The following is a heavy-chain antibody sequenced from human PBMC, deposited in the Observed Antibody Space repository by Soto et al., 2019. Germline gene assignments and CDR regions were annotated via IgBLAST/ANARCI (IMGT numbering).Heavy chain of an antibody. J-gene: IGHJ6*03. CDR1: GFTFSSYS. D-gene: IGHD2-21*01. Sequence: EVQLVESGGGLVKPGGSLRLSCAASGFTFSSYSMNWVRQAPGKGLEWVSSISSSSSYIYYADSVKGRFTISRDNAKNSLYLKRKSLRAEDRAVYYCAKRSGVKGGDMDVWGKGTTVTVSS. CDR2: ISSSSSYI. V-gene: IGHV3-21*01. CDR3: AKRSGVKGGDMDV.